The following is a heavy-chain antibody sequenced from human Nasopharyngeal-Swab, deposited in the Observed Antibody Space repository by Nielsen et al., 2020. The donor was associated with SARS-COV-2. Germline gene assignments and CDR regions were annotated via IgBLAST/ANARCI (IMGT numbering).Heavy chain of an antibody. V-gene: IGHV1-69*06. CDR2: IIPIFGTA. CDR1: GGTFSSYA. D-gene: IGHD4-23*01. Sequence: SVKVSCKASGGTFSSYAISWVRQAPGQGLGWMGGIIPIFGTANYAQKFQGRVTITADKSTSTAYMELSSLRSEDTAVYYCARGSTVVTPVDYWGQGTLVTVSS. CDR3: ARGSTVVTPVDY. J-gene: IGHJ4*02.